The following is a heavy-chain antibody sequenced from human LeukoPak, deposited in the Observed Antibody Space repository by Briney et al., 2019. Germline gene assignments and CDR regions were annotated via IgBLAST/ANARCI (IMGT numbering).Heavy chain of an antibody. CDR3: ARGGSQADY. CDR1: GGSISSDY. CDR2: IYYSGTT. Sequence: PSETLSLTCTGSGGSGGSISSDYWGWLRQPPGNGLEWIGYIYYSGTTNYNPSLKGRVTISVDTSKNQFSLNLNSVTAADTAVYYCARGGSQADYWGQGTLVTVSS. V-gene: IGHV4-59*01. J-gene: IGHJ4*02.